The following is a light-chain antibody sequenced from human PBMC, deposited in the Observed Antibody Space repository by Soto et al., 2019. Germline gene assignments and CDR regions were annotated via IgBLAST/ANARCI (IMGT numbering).Light chain of an antibody. CDR1: SGHSNYA. CDR2: LNSDGSH. J-gene: IGLJ1*01. CDR3: QTWGTGIHV. V-gene: IGLV4-69*01. Sequence: QSVLTQSPSASASLGASVKLTCTLSSGHSNYAIAWHQQQPEKGPRYLMKLNSDGSHFKGDGIPDRFSGSSSGAERYLTISTLQSEDEADYYCQTWGTGIHVFGTGTKVTVL.